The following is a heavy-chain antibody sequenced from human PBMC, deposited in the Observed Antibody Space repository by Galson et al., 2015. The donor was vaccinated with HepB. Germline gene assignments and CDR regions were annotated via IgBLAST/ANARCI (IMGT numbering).Heavy chain of an antibody. D-gene: IGHD6-13*01. CDR2: ISYDGSQR. V-gene: IGHV3-30*03. CDR1: GFSLSTYA. CDR3: VRTYDSSWHRYLKF. J-gene: IGHJ1*01. Sequence: SLRLSCAASGFSLSTYAMHWVRQAPGKGLEWVAVISYDGSQRYCADSVRGRFTISRDTAENTLYLQLNSLRPEDTGVYYCVRTYDSSWHRYLKFWGQGTQVTVSS.